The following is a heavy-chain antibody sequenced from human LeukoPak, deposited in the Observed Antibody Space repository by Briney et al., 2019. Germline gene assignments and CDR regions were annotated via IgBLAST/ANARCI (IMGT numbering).Heavy chain of an antibody. J-gene: IGHJ4*02. CDR3: SSYYDSSGYSLRGY. CDR1: GFTFSSYS. D-gene: IGHD3-22*01. CDR2: ISSSSSYI. V-gene: IGHV3-21*01. Sequence: GGSLRLSCAASGFTFSSYSMNWVRQAPGKGLEWVSSISSSSSYIYYADSVKGRFTISRDNAKNSLYLQMNSLRAEDTAVYYCSSYYDSSGYSLRGYWGRGTLVTVSS.